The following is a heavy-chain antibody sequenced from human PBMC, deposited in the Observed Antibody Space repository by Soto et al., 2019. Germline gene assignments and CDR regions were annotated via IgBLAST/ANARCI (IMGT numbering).Heavy chain of an antibody. V-gene: IGHV4-30-4*01. Sequence: QVQLQESGPGLVKPSQTLSLTCTVSGGSISSGDYYWSWIRQPPGKALEWIGYIYCSGSTYYHPSPKSRVTITLDTSKNHLALTESSVTDADRAVYYCAREGWDGSSWYIGYWGQGTLVTVSS. CDR1: GGSISSGDYY. CDR2: IYCSGST. J-gene: IGHJ4*02. D-gene: IGHD6-13*01. CDR3: AREGWDGSSWYIGY.